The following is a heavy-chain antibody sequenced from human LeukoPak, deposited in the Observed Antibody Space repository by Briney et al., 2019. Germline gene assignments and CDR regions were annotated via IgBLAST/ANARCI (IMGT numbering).Heavy chain of an antibody. Sequence: PGGSLRLSCAASGFTFSSYEMNWVRQAPGKGLEWVSYISSSGSTIYYADSVKGRFTISRDNAKNSLYLQMNSLRAEDTAVYYCARAGKIYYYYMDVWGKGTTATVSS. CDR1: GFTFSSYE. CDR3: ARAGKIYYYYMDV. D-gene: IGHD3-10*01. CDR2: ISSSGSTI. V-gene: IGHV3-48*03. J-gene: IGHJ6*03.